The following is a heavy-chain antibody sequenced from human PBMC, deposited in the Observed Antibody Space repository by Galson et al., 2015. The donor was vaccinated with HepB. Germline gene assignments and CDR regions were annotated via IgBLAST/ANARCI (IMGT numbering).Heavy chain of an antibody. J-gene: IGHJ3*02. V-gene: IGHV3-30*04. CDR3: ASSDRITMIWNFAFDI. CDR2: ISYDGSNK. D-gene: IGHD3-22*01. CDR1: GFTFSSYA. Sequence: SLRLSCAASGFTFSSYAMHWVRQAPGKGLEWVAVISYDGSNKYYADSVKGRFTISRDNSKNTLYLQMNSLRAEDTAVYYCASSDRITMIWNFAFDIWGQGTMVTVSS.